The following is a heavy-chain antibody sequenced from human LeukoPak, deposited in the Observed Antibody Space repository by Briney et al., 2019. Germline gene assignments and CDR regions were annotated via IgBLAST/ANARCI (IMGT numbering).Heavy chain of an antibody. V-gene: IGHV4-61*01. CDR3: ARLASGSYGPLTPFDY. D-gene: IGHD1-26*01. CDR1: GGSVSSTSSY. Sequence: PSETLSLTCTVSGGSVSSTSSYWSWIRQPPGKGLEWIGDIYYSGSTNYNPSLKSRVTISVDTSKNQFSLRLSSVTAADTAVYYSARLASGSYGPLTPFDYWGQGTLVTVSS. CDR2: IYYSGST. J-gene: IGHJ4*02.